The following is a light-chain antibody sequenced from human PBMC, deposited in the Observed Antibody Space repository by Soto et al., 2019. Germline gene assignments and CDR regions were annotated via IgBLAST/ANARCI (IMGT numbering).Light chain of an antibody. CDR2: DAS. V-gene: IGKV1-13*02. CDR3: QQFLSYPIT. J-gene: IGKJ5*01. CDR1: QDIRGA. Sequence: IQLTQSPASLSASVGDKVTITCRASQDIRGALAWYQQSPGEAPRLLIYDASTLESGVPSRFSGSSSGTHFTLTISGLQREDFATYYCQQFLSYPITCGQGTRLE.